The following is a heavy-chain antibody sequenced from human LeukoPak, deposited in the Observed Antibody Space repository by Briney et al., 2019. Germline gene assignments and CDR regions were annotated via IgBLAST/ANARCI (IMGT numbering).Heavy chain of an antibody. Sequence: GGSLTLSCAASGFTFSSYAMSWVRQAPGKGLEWVSAISGSGGSTYYADSVKGRFTISRDNSKNTLYLQMNSLRAEDTAVYYCAKDYYDSSGYYVHAFDIWGQGKLCSVSS. CDR1: GFTFSSYA. CDR3: AKDYYDSSGYYVHAFDI. D-gene: IGHD3-22*01. J-gene: IGHJ3*02. V-gene: IGHV3-23*01. CDR2: ISGSGGST.